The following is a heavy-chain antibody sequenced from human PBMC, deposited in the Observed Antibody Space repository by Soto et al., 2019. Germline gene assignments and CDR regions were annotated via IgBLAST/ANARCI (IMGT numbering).Heavy chain of an antibody. CDR2: VKSKTDGGTI. V-gene: IGHV3-15*01. J-gene: IGHJ4*02. CDR3: IGTYSGSSMRFDY. D-gene: IGHD5-12*01. CDR1: GFTFSNAW. Sequence: EVQLVESGGGLVNPGGSLRLSCAASGFTFSNAWMTWVRQAPGKGLEWVGRVKSKTDGGTIDYAAPVKDRFTISRDDSKNTLYLQMNSLKTEDTAVYYCIGTYSGSSMRFDYWGQGTLVTVSS.